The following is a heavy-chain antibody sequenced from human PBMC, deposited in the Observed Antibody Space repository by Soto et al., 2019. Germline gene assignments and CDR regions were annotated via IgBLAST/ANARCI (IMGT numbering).Heavy chain of an antibody. D-gene: IGHD3-9*01. Sequence: SETLSLTCTVSGGSINRYFWSWIRQPPGKGLEWIGYIYYNGNTNYNPSLKSRVTMSVDTSKNHFSLKLNSVTAADTAVYYCARGGSDSFDGKKICFAPGGKGTLV. V-gene: IGHV4-59*01. CDR2: IYYNGNT. CDR1: GGSINRYF. CDR3: ARGGSDSFDGKKICFAP. J-gene: IGHJ5*02.